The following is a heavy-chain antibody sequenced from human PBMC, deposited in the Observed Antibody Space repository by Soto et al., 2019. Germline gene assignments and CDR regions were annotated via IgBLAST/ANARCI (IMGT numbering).Heavy chain of an antibody. CDR1: GYSFTSYW. Sequence: GESLKISCKGSGYSFTSYWIGWVRQMPGKGLEWMGIIYPGDSDTRYSPSFQGQVTISADKSISTAYLQWSSLKASDTAMYYCARGYCSSTSCYYYGMDVWGQGTTVTVS. J-gene: IGHJ6*02. CDR3: ARGYCSSTSCYYYGMDV. D-gene: IGHD2-2*01. V-gene: IGHV5-51*01. CDR2: IYPGDSDT.